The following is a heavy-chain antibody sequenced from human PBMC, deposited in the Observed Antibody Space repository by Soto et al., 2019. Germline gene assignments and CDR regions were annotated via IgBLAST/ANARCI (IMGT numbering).Heavy chain of an antibody. CDR3: VRDLVGAPTFDF. J-gene: IGHJ4*02. CDR1: GFTFSSYE. CDR2: IGISGDTI. Sequence: EVQLVESGGGLVQPGGSLRLSCAASGFTFSSYEMNWVRQAPGKGLEWVSYIGISGDTIYFADSVKGRFTISRDNAKNPLYLQMNGLTAEDTAVYYCVRDLVGAPTFDFWGQGTLVTVSS. V-gene: IGHV3-48*03. D-gene: IGHD1-26*01.